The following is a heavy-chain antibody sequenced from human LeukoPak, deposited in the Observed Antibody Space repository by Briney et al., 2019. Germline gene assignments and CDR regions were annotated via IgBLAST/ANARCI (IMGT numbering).Heavy chain of an antibody. J-gene: IGHJ5*02. CDR1: GGSFSGYY. D-gene: IGHD3-22*01. V-gene: IGHV4-34*01. Sequence: SETLSLTCAVYGGSFSGYYWSWLRQPPGKGLEWIGEINHSGSTNYNPSLKSRVTISVDTSKNQFSLKLSSVTAADTAVYYCARAPSVYYYDSSGYHSLDWFDPWGQGTLVTVSS. CDR2: INHSGST. CDR3: ARAPSVYYYDSSGYHSLDWFDP.